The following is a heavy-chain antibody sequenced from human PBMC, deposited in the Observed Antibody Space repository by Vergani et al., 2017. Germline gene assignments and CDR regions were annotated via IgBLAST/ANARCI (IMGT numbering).Heavy chain of an antibody. CDR2: INSDGSST. Sequence: EVQLVESGGGLVKPGGSLRLSCAASGFTFSSYWMHWVRQAPGKGLVWVSRINSDGSSTSYADSVKGRFTISREHAKNTLYLQMNSLRAEDTAVYYCAKAVYSSYYYYYYYMDVWGKGPTVTVSS. V-gene: IGHV3-74*01. J-gene: IGHJ6*03. CDR3: AKAVYSSYYYYYYYMDV. CDR1: GFTFSSYW. D-gene: IGHD6-6*01.